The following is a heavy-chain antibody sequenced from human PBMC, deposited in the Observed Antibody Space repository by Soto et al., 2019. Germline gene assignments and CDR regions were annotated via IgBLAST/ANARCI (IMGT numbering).Heavy chain of an antibody. CDR3: ARDDSSGYYYPAKYFQH. CDR1: GGTFSSYA. J-gene: IGHJ1*01. CDR2: IIPIFGTA. Sequence: SVKVSCKASGGTFSSYAISWVRQAPGQGLEWMGGIIPIFGTANYAQKFQGRVTITADESTSTAYMELSSLRSEDTAVYYCARDDSSGYYYPAKYFQHWGQGTLVTVSS. V-gene: IGHV1-69*13. D-gene: IGHD3-22*01.